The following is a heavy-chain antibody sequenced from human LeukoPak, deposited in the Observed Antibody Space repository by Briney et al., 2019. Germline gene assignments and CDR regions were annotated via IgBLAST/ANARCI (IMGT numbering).Heavy chain of an antibody. Sequence: GGSLRLSCAASGFTFSSYWMSWVRQAPGKGLEWVANIKQGGSEKYYVDSVKGRFTISRDNAKNSLYLQMNSLRAEDTAVYYCARDLYRIVVVPHYFDYWGQGTLVTVSS. J-gene: IGHJ4*02. CDR1: GFTFSSYW. V-gene: IGHV3-7*01. CDR3: ARDLYRIVVVPHYFDY. D-gene: IGHD3-22*01. CDR2: IKQGGSEK.